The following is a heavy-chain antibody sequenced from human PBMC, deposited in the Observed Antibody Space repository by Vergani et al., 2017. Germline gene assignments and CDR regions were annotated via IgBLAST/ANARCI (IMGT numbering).Heavy chain of an antibody. J-gene: IGHJ6*03. CDR2: IKQDGSEK. Sequence: EVQLVESGGGLVQPGGSLRFSCAASGFTFSSYWMSWVRQAPGKGLEWVANIKQDGSEKYYVDSVKGRFTISRDNAKNSLYLQMNSLRAEDTAVYYCARDITIFHYYYMDVWGKGTTVTVSS. CDR1: GFTFSSYW. CDR3: ARDITIFHYYYMDV. V-gene: IGHV3-7*01. D-gene: IGHD3-3*01.